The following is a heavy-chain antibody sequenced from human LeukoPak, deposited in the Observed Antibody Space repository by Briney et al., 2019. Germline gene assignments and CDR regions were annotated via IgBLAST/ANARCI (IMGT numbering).Heavy chain of an antibody. CDR3: ARDGGYSSSSDY. CDR1: GFTFSDYF. Sequence: GGSLRLSCAASGFTFSDYFMSWVRQAPGKGLEWVSSISSSSSYIYYADSVKGRFTISRDNAKNSLYLQMNSLRAEDTAVYYCARDGGYSSSSDYWGQGTLVTVSS. D-gene: IGHD6-6*01. J-gene: IGHJ4*02. V-gene: IGHV3-21*01. CDR2: ISSSSSYI.